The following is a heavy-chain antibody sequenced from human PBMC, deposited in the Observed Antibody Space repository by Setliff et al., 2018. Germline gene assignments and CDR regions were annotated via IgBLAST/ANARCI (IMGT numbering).Heavy chain of an antibody. V-gene: IGHV4-38-2*01. J-gene: IGHJ6*02. CDR1: GYSISSGYY. D-gene: IGHD3-10*01. CDR2: LYYTGST. Sequence: PSETLSLTCAVSGYSISSGYYWGWIRQPPGKGLEWIGTLYYTGSTYYNPSLKSRVTISVDTSKNQFSLKLSSVTAADTAVYYCARGKRATMVRGVVGGYYYYGMDVWGQGTTVTVSS. CDR3: ARGKRATMVRGVVGGYYYYGMDV.